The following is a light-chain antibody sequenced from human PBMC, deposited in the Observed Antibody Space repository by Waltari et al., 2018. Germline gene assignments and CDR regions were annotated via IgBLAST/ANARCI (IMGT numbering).Light chain of an antibody. J-gene: IGLJ2*01. CDR3: QAWDSSTAV. CDR2: GDQ. V-gene: IGLV3-1*01. Sequence: YQQRPGRPPWGVCSGDQARSSGIPERFSGSNSGNTATLTISGTQTMDEADYYCQAWDSSTAVFGGGTKLTVL.